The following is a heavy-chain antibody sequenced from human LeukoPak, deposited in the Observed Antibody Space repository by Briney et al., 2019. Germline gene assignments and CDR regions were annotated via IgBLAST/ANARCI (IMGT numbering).Heavy chain of an antibody. J-gene: IGHJ4*02. D-gene: IGHD2-15*01. CDR3: ARDRGGRTGLDD. V-gene: IGHV3-7*04. CDR2: IKEDGSEK. CDR1: GITFSRSW. Sequence: GGSLRLSCAASGITFSRSWMSWVRQAPGKGLEWVAFIKEDGSEKYYVDSVKGRFTISRDNAENSLYLQMNSLRAEDTAVYYCARDRGGRTGLDDWGQGTLGTVSS.